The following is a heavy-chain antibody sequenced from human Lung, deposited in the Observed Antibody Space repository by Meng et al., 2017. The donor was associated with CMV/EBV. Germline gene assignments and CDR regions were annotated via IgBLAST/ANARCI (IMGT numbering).Heavy chain of an antibody. Sequence: GESLKISCAASGFTFSSYSMNWVRQAPGKGLEWVSSISSSSSYIYYADSVKGRFTISRDNAKNSLYLQMNSLRAEDTAVYYCARAPYCSSTSCYKRGGYYFDYWGQGTLVXVSS. CDR3: ARAPYCSSTSCYKRGGYYFDY. CDR2: ISSSSSYI. D-gene: IGHD2-2*02. J-gene: IGHJ4*02. V-gene: IGHV3-21*01. CDR1: GFTFSSYS.